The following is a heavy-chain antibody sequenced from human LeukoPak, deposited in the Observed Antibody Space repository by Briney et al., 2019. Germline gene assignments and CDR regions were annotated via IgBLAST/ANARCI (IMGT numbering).Heavy chain of an antibody. CDR2: ISSDGSST. J-gene: IGHJ4*02. Sequence: GGSLRLSCVASGFTFSGYWMHWVRQAPGKGLVWVSRISSDGSSTSYADSVKGRFAISRDSAKNTVYLQMNSLRAEDMAVYYCARVVAGSNCFDSWGQGTLVTVSS. CDR3: ARVVAGSNCFDS. CDR1: GFTFSGYW. V-gene: IGHV3-74*01. D-gene: IGHD6-19*01.